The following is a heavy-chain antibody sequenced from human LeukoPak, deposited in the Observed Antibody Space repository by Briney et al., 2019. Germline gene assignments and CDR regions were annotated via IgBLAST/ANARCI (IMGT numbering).Heavy chain of an antibody. CDR1: GDSVSSNSAA. Sequence: SQTLSLTCAISGDSVSSNSAAWNWIRQSPSRGLEWLGRTYYRSKWYNDYAVSVKSRITVNPDTSKNQFSLQLNSVTPEDTAVYYCAREWVAPSGSYLPAGSSHYGMDVWGQGTTVTVSS. CDR2: TYYRSKWYN. V-gene: IGHV6-1*01. J-gene: IGHJ6*02. CDR3: AREWVAPSGSYLPAGSSHYGMDV. D-gene: IGHD1-26*01.